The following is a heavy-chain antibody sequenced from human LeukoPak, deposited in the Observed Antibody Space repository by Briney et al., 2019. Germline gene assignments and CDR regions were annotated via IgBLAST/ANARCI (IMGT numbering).Heavy chain of an antibody. CDR1: GFTFEDYG. Sequence: PGGSLRLSCAASGFTFEDYGMSWVRQAPGKGLEWVSGINWHGDRTGYADSVKGRFTISRDNAKNTLYLQMISLTAEDTAVYYCARQASSTGYFALDYWGQGTLVTVSS. CDR3: ARQASSTGYFALDY. J-gene: IGHJ4*02. V-gene: IGHV3-20*04. D-gene: IGHD2-2*01. CDR2: INWHGDRT.